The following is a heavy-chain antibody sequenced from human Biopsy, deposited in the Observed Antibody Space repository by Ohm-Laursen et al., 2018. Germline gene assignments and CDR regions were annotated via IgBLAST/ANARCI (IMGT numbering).Heavy chain of an antibody. D-gene: IGHD3-9*01. Sequence: SSVKASCKVPEGTFSNYGANWVRQAPGQGLEWLGGNIPILGTGNYAQKFQDRVTVAADTSTSTATMELRSLRSDDTAVYYCATKLTGYFHHWGQGTLVIVSS. CDR3: ATKLTGYFHH. CDR2: NIPILGTG. V-gene: IGHV1-69*06. J-gene: IGHJ1*01. CDR1: EGTFSNYG.